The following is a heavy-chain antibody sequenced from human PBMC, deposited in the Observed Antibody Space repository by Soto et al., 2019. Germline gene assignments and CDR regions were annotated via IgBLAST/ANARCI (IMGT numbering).Heavy chain of an antibody. D-gene: IGHD3-10*01. CDR1: GGTFRSYS. J-gene: IGHJ4*02. V-gene: IGHV1-69*02. CDR2: IIPIVGIS. Sequence: QVQLVQSGAEVKKPGSSVKVSCQASGGTFRSYSINWVRQAPGKGLEWMGRIIPIVGISNYAQSFQGRVTLSADTSTATAYTEPSSPRSEDTAVYHCARLGGPGSSGKYLDYWGQGTLVTVSS. CDR3: ARLGGPGSSGKYLDY.